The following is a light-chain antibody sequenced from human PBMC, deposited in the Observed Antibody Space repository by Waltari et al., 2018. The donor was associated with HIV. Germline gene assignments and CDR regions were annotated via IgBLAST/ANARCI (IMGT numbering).Light chain of an antibody. CDR2: DAS. CDR3: QQCSNWPPYA. V-gene: IGKV3-11*01. Sequence: EIVLTQSPATLSFSPGDRATLSCRASQSVGSYLACYQQKPGQTPRLLIYDASNRATGIPARFSGSGSGTDFTLTISSLEPEDFPIYYCQQCSNWPPYAFGQGIKLEI. J-gene: IGKJ2*01. CDR1: QSVGSY.